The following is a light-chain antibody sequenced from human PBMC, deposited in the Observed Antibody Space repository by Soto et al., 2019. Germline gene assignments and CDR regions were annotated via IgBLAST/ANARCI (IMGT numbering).Light chain of an antibody. CDR1: QDINNY. Sequence: DNERTQYPSSLSASVGDRVTITCRASQDINNYLAWYQQKPGKVPKLLIYAASTLQSGVPSRFSGSGYGTDFTLTISSLQPEDVATYYCQKYNRAPGTVGQGTKVEIK. CDR3: QKYNRAPGT. J-gene: IGKJ1*01. CDR2: AAS. V-gene: IGKV1-27*01.